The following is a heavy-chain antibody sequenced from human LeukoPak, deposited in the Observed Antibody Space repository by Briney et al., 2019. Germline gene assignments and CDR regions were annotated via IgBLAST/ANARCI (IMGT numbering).Heavy chain of an antibody. CDR2: INHSGST. J-gene: IGHJ4*02. CDR3: ARAVAGTSFDY. Sequence: SETLSLTCAVYGGSFSGYYWSWIRQPPGKGLEWIGEINHSGSTNYNPSLKSRVTISVDTSKNQFSLKLSSVTAADTAVYYCARAVAGTSFDYWGQGTLVTVSS. D-gene: IGHD6-19*01. V-gene: IGHV4-34*01. CDR1: GGSFSGYY.